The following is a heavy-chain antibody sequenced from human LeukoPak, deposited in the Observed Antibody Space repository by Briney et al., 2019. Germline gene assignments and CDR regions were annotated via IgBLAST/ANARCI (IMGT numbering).Heavy chain of an antibody. CDR2: ISNSGSNT. V-gene: IGHV3-23*01. CDR1: GFTFSSYG. Sequence: GGSLRLSCAASGFTFSSYGMSWVRQAPGKGLEWVSTISNSGSNTYYADSVKGRFTISRDNSKNTLYLQMNSLRAEDTAVYYCAKGGLYYYYVMDVWGQGTTVTVSS. CDR3: AKGGLYYYYVMDV. J-gene: IGHJ6*02.